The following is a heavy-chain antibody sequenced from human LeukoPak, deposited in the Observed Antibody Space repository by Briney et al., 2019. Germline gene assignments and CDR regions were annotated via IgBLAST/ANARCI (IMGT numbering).Heavy chain of an antibody. CDR1: AFTFTNYW. V-gene: IGHV3-7*01. Sequence: GGSLRLSCAASAFTFTNYWMSWVRQAPGRGLEWVANIKQDGSEKYYVDSVKGRFTISRDNAKNSLYLQMNNLRAEDTAVYYCARDNCTGTSCHHFDYWGQGTLVTVSS. CDR3: ARDNCTGTSCHHFDY. D-gene: IGHD2-2*01. CDR2: IKQDGSEK. J-gene: IGHJ4*02.